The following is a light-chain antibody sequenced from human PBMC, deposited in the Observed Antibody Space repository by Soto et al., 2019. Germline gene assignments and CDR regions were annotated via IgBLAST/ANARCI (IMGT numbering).Light chain of an antibody. J-gene: IGKJ1*01. V-gene: IGKV3-15*01. CDR3: QQYNIWWT. CDR2: GAT. CDR1: QSVSSN. Sequence: EIVMTQSPATLSVSPGERATLSCRASQSVSSNLAWYQQKPGQAARLLIYGATTRATGSPTRFSGSGSGTEFTITISSLSSEDLAVYYYQQYNIWWTFGQGTKVDIK.